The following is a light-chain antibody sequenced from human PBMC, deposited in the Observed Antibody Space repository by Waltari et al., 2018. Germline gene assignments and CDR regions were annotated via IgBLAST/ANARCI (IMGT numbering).Light chain of an antibody. V-gene: IGLV1-47*01. CDR1: SSDIGDNY. CDR3: AAWDDNLLYV. Sequence: QSVLTQPPSASGTPGQRVTISCSGSSSDIGDNYVYWYKQLPGTAPKLLIYGNTQRPSVVPDRFSGSKSGTSASLAISDLRSEDEADYYCAAWDDNLLYVFGTGTKVTVL. J-gene: IGLJ1*01. CDR2: GNT.